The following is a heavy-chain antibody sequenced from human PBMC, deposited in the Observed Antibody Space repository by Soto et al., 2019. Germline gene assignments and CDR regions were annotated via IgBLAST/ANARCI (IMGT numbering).Heavy chain of an antibody. V-gene: IGHV4-34*01. Sequence: SETLSLTCAVYGGSFSGYYWSWIRQPPGKGLEWIGEINHSGSTNYNPSLKSRVTISVDTSKNQFSLKLSSVTAADTAVYYCAREVKLSGGSSDWGQGTLVTVSS. J-gene: IGHJ4*02. CDR2: INHSGST. D-gene: IGHD2-15*01. CDR3: AREVKLSGGSSD. CDR1: GGSFSGYY.